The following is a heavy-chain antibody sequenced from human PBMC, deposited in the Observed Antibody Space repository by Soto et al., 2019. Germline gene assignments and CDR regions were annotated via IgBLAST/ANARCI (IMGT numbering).Heavy chain of an antibody. J-gene: IGHJ4*02. CDR1: GFTFSDYY. Sequence: LRLSCAASGFTFSDYYMSWIRQAPGKGLEWVSYISSSSSYTNYADSVKGRFTISRDNAKNSLYLQMNSLRAEDTAVYYCARWGPYYYDSSGYSDYWGQGTLVTVSS. D-gene: IGHD3-22*01. CDR2: ISSSSSYT. CDR3: ARWGPYYYDSSGYSDY. V-gene: IGHV3-11*06.